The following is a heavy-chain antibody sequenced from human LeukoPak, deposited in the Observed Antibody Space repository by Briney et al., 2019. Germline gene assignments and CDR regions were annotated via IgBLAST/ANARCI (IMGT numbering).Heavy chain of an antibody. CDR2: IYYTGAT. CDR3: ARLNSNWYMDI. V-gene: IGHV4-39*07. D-gene: IGHD6-13*01. Sequence: SEPLSLTCTVSGGSISSSIHFWGWFRQPPGKRLEWIGNIYYTGATYYNPSLKSRVTISVDTSKKQFSLKLNSVTAADTAVFFCARLNSNWYMDIWGQGTMVTVSS. J-gene: IGHJ3*02. CDR1: GGSISSSIHF.